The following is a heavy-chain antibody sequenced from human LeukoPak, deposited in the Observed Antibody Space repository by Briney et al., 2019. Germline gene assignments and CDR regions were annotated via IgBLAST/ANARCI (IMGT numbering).Heavy chain of an antibody. CDR3: ASFSGTNKVGQRYFDWPHITYYFDY. CDR2: ISYDGSNK. J-gene: IGHJ4*02. CDR1: GFTFSSYA. D-gene: IGHD3-9*01. V-gene: IGHV3-30*04. Sequence: GGSLRLSCAASGFTFSSYAMHWVRQAPGKGLEWVAVISYDGSNKYYADSVKGRFTISRDNSKNTLYLQMNSLRAEDTAVYYCASFSGTNKVGQRYFDWPHITYYFDYWGQGTLVTVSS.